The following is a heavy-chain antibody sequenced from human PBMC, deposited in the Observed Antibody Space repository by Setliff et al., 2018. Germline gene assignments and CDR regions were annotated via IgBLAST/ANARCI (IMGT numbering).Heavy chain of an antibody. V-gene: IGHV1-18*01. D-gene: IGHD2-8*01. CDR1: GYTFTDYG. J-gene: IGHJ4*02. CDR3: SRLVRFCTKTVCQRLSGDDY. Sequence: ASVKVSCKASGYTFTDYGVTWVRQAPGQGLEWVGWISPYSGNTYYAPKFQGRITMTTDTSTTTAYMELRSLRSDDTAVYYCSRLVRFCTKTVCQRLSGDDYWGQGALVTVSS. CDR2: ISPYSGNT.